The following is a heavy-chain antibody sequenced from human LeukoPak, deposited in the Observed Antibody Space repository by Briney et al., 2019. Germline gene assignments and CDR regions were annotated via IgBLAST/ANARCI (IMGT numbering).Heavy chain of an antibody. D-gene: IGHD6-19*01. CDR1: GFTFSSYG. J-gene: IGHJ1*01. Sequence: AGGSLRLSCAASGFTFSSYGMHWVRQAPGKGLEWVAVISYDGSNKYYADSVKGRFTISRDNSKNTLYLQMNSLRAEDTAVYYCAKDRRIAVAGYFQHWGQGTLVTVSS. CDR3: AKDRRIAVAGYFQH. V-gene: IGHV3-30*18. CDR2: ISYDGSNK.